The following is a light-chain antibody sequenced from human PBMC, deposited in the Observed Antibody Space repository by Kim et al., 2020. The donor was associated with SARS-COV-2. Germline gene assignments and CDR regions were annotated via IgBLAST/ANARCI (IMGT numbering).Light chain of an antibody. CDR3: QQYNKWPYT. CDR1: QSVISS. Sequence: APGESATLSCRAGQSVISSLAWYQQKPGQSPRLLIYGPSTRATGIPARFSGSGSGTEFTLTISSLQSEDFAFYYCQQYNKWPYTFGQGTKLEIK. J-gene: IGKJ2*01. CDR2: GPS. V-gene: IGKV3-15*01.